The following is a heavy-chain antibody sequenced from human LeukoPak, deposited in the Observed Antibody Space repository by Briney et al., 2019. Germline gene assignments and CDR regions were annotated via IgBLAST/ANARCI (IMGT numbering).Heavy chain of an antibody. CDR2: ISWDGGIT. J-gene: IGHJ4*02. CDR1: GFTLDDYT. D-gene: IGHD3-9*01. V-gene: IGHV3-43*01. Sequence: GRSLRLSCAASGFTLDDYTMHWVRQAPGKGLEWVSLISWDGGITFYADSVKGRFNISRDNSKNSLYLQMNSLRPEDTAFYYCAKDSSADVLTGYFDFWGPGTLVTVSS. CDR3: AKDSSADVLTGYFDF.